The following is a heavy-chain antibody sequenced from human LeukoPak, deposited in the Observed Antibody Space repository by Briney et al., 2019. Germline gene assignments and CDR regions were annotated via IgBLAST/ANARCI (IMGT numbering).Heavy chain of an antibody. D-gene: IGHD2-2*01. J-gene: IGHJ4*02. Sequence: GGSLRLSCAASGFTFDITWLHWVRQPPGKGLVWVARITSDGSSTTYADSVKGRFTISRDNAKNTLYLQMNSLRAEDTAVYYCARDWYHAIDYCGQGTLGTVSS. CDR3: ARDWYHAIDY. V-gene: IGHV3-74*03. CDR2: ITSDGSST. CDR1: GFTFDITW.